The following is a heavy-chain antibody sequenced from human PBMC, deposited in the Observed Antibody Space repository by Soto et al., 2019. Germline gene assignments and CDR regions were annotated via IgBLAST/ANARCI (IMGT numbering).Heavy chain of an antibody. J-gene: IGHJ3*02. CDR3: ARYGWELLGLGAFDI. CDR1: GYTFTSYG. CDR2: ISAYNGNT. Sequence: GASVKVSFKASGYTFTSYGISWVRQAPGQGLEWMGWISAYNGNTNYAQKLQGRVTMTTDTSTSTAYMELRSLRSDDTAVYYCARYGWELLGLGAFDIWGQGTMVTVSS. D-gene: IGHD1-26*01. V-gene: IGHV1-18*01.